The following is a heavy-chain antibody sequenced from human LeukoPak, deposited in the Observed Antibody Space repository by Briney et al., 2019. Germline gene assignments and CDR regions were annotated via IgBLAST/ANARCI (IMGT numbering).Heavy chain of an antibody. Sequence: PSETLSLTCTVSGGSISSYYWSWIRQPPGKGLEWIGYIYYSGSTNYNPSLKSRVTISVDTSKNQFSLKLSSVTAADTAVYYCAREYLNGMDVWGQGTTVTVSS. J-gene: IGHJ6*02. CDR2: IYYSGST. V-gene: IGHV4-59*01. CDR3: AREYLNGMDV. CDR1: GGSISSYY.